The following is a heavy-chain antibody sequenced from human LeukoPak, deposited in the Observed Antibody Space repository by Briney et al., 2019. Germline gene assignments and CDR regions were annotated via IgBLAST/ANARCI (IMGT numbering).Heavy chain of an antibody. V-gene: IGHV3-30*02. D-gene: IGHD2-2*01. CDR2: IRYDGSNK. CDR1: GFTFSSYG. CDR3: AKLGCSSTSCYHI. J-gene: IGHJ3*02. Sequence: GGSLRLSCAASGFTFSSYGIHWVRLAPGTGLEWVAFIRYDGSNKYYADSVKGRFTISRDNSKNTPYLQMNSLRAEDTAVYYCAKLGCSSTSCYHIWGQGTMVTVSS.